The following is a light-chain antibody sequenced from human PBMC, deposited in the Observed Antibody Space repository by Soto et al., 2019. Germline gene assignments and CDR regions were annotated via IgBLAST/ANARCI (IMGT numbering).Light chain of an antibody. CDR1: SSDVGGYDY. Sequence: QSALTQPRSVSGSPGQSVTISCTGTSSDVGGYDYVSWYQQHPGRAPKVMIYDVSKRPSGVPNRFSGSKSGNTASLTISGLRTEDEADYYCCSYAGTYTWVFGGGTQLTVL. CDR2: DVS. V-gene: IGLV2-11*01. J-gene: IGLJ3*02. CDR3: CSYAGTYTWV.